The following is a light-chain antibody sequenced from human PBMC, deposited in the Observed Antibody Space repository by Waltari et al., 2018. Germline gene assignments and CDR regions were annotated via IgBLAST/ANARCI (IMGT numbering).Light chain of an antibody. CDR3: QQYSNWPPFT. Sequence: EIVMTQSPATLSVPPGERATLSCRASQSVSSNLAWYQLKPGQAPRLLIYGASTRATDIPARFSGSGSGTEFTLTISSMQSEDFAVYYCQQYSNWPPFTFGPGTKVDIK. J-gene: IGKJ3*01. CDR2: GAS. CDR1: QSVSSN. V-gene: IGKV3-15*01.